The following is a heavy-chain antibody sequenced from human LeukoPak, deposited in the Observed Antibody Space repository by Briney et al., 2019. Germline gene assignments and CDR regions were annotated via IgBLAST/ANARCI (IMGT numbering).Heavy chain of an antibody. CDR2: ISGSGGST. Sequence: GGSLRLSCAASGFTFSTYAMSWVRQAPGKGLEWVSAISGSGGSTYYADSVKGRFTISRDNSKNTLYLQMNSLRAEDTAVYYCAKGPLTEVAGTTWDYWGQGTLVTVSS. CDR1: GFTFSTYA. J-gene: IGHJ4*02. V-gene: IGHV3-23*01. D-gene: IGHD6-19*01. CDR3: AKGPLTEVAGTTWDY.